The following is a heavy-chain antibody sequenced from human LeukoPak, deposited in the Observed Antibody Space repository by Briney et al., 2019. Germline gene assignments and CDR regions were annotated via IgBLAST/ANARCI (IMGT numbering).Heavy chain of an antibody. CDR1: GYTFTNYG. D-gene: IGHD3-22*01. V-gene: IGHV1-18*01. J-gene: IGHJ4*02. Sequence: ASVKVSCKASGYTFTNYGISWVRQAPGQGLEWMGWISAYNGNTNYAQKLQGRVTMTTDTSTRTVYMELRSLRSDDTAVYYCARGEYYYDSSGYSDWGQGTLVTVSS. CDR2: ISAYNGNT. CDR3: ARGEYYYDSSGYSD.